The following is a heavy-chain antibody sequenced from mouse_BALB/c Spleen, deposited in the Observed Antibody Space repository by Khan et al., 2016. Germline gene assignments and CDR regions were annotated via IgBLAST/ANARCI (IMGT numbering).Heavy chain of an antibody. D-gene: IGHD1-1*01. Sequence: EVKLLESGGGLVQPGGSLKLSCAASGFDFSRYWMSWVRQAPGKGLEWIGEINPDSSTINYTPSLKDKFIISRDNAKHTLYLQMGKVRSEDTALYYCARAGYYGYLAYWGQGTLVTVSA. CDR3: ARAGYYGYLAY. CDR1: GFDFSRYW. CDR2: INPDSSTI. J-gene: IGHJ3*01. V-gene: IGHV4-1*02.